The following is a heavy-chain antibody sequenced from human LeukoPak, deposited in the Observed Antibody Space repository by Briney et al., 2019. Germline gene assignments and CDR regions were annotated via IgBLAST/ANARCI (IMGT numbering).Heavy chain of an antibody. CDR3: ATVKIGFTIFDY. CDR1: GFTLGAHW. V-gene: IGHV3-7*01. Sequence: AGGSLRLSCAASGFTLGAHWVSWVRQAAGRGLEWVANINQDGSEKNYVDSVKGRFTISRDNARNSLYLQINSLRGEDTAVYHCATVKIGFTIFDYWGQGTLVTVSS. J-gene: IGHJ4*02. CDR2: INQDGSEK. D-gene: IGHD3-3*01.